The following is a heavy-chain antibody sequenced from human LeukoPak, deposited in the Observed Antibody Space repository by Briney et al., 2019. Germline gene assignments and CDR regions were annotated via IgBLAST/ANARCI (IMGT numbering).Heavy chain of an antibody. D-gene: IGHD1-1*01. Sequence: PGGSLRLSCAASVFTFSNYAMHWVRQAPGKGLEWVAVISHDGSDKYYADSLKDRLTISRDNSKNTLYLQMNSLRPEDTAVYYCARDSTGTIDYWGQETLVTVSA. CDR3: ARDSTGTIDY. V-gene: IGHV3-30*04. CDR2: ISHDGSDK. CDR1: VFTFSNYA. J-gene: IGHJ4*02.